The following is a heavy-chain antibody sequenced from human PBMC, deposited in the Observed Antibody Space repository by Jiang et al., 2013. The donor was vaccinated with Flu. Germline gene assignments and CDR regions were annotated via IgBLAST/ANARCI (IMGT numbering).Heavy chain of an antibody. CDR1: SVSSNSAA. CDR2: TYYRSKWYN. V-gene: IGHV6-1*01. D-gene: IGHD2-8*01. J-gene: IGHJ6*02. Sequence: SVSSNSAAWNWIRQSPSRGLEWLGRTYYRSKWYNDYAVSVKSRITINPDTSKNQFSLQLNSVTPEDTAVYYCASTDCTNGVCSYYYGMDVWGQGTTVTVSS. CDR3: ASTDCTNGVCSYYYGMDV.